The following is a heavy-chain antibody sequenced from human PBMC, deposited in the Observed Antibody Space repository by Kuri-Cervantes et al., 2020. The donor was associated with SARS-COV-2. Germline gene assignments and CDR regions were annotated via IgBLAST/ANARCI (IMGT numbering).Heavy chain of an antibody. CDR3: ARDSTTTRDFDY. CDR2: LTNDGSDA. D-gene: IGHD5/OR15-5a*01. Sequence: GGSLRLSCAASGFTFSSYWMHWVRQAPGKGLVWVSRLTNDGSDAIFADSVKGRFTISRDNAKNMLYLYMNSLRADDTAVYYCARDSTTTRDFDYWGQGTLVTVSS. V-gene: IGHV3-74*01. CDR1: GFTFSSYW. J-gene: IGHJ4*02.